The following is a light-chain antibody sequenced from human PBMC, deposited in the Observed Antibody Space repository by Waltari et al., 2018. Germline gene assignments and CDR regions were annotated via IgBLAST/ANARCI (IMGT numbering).Light chain of an antibody. J-gene: IGLJ2*01. V-gene: IGLV1-51*01. CDR1: TSNIGNNY. CDR2: DNK. CDR3: GTWDSSLSVVL. Sequence: QSVLTQPPSVSAAPGQKVTISCSASTSNIGNNYVSWYQQPPGTTPNLLIEDNKSGPPGIPDRCSGSNSGTAATLGITGLQTGDEADYYCGTWDSSLSVVLFGGGTKVTVL.